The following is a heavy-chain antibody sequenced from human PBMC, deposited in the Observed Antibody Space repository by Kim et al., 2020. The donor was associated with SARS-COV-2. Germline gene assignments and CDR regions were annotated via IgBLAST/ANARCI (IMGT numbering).Heavy chain of an antibody. J-gene: IGHJ4*02. D-gene: IGHD6-6*01. V-gene: IGHV3-23*01. CDR3: AKGEVYDY. CDR2: GGST. Sequence: GGSTYYADSVKGRFTISRDNSKNTLYLQMNSLRAEDTAVYYCAKGEVYDYWGQGTLVTVSS.